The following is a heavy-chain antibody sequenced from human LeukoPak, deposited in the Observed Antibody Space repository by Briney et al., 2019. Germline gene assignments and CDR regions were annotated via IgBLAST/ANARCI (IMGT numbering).Heavy chain of an antibody. V-gene: IGHV4-61*02. CDR3: ARNFKEVRGVIHPMYYYYMDV. CDR2: IYTSGST. Sequence: PSETLSLTCTVSGGSISSGSYYWSWIRQPAGEGLEWIGRIYTSGSTNYNPSLKSRVTISVDTSKNQFSLKLSSVTAADTAVYYCARNFKEVRGVIHPMYYYYMDVWGKGTTVTISS. CDR1: GGSISSGSYY. J-gene: IGHJ6*03. D-gene: IGHD3-10*01.